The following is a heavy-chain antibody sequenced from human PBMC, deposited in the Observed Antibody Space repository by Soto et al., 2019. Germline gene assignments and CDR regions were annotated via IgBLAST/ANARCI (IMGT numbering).Heavy chain of an antibody. Sequence: QVQLVESGGGVVQPGRALRLSCAASGFTFSSYGMHWVRQAPGKGLEWVAVISYDGSNKYYADSVKGRFTSSRDNSKNTLYLQLNILRAEDTAVYYCAKTGHFGQLTPEVYYYYGMDVWCQGTTLTVSS. CDR2: ISYDGSNK. CDR1: GFTFSSYG. V-gene: IGHV3-30*18. J-gene: IGHJ6*02. CDR3: AKTGHFGQLTPEVYYYYGMDV. D-gene: IGHD3-3*02.